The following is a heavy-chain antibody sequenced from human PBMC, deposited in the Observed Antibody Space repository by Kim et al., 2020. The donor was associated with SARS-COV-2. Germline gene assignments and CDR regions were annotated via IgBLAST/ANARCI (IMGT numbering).Heavy chain of an antibody. CDR1: NGSITAGGYY. D-gene: IGHD2-2*01. CDR2: IYSNGDA. CDR3: SRESTRGGLDY. Sequence: SETLSLTCTVSNGSITAGGYYWSWVRQLPQKGLEWIGYIYSNGDAVYNPSLKSRVVISIYTANHQFALTLSYLTAADTALYYCSRESTRGGLDYWGQGIVVPVSS. V-gene: IGHV4-31*03. J-gene: IGHJ4*02.